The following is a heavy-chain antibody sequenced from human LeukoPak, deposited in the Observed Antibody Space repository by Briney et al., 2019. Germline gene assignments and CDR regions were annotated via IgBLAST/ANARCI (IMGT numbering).Heavy chain of an antibody. V-gene: IGHV4-34*01. CDR3: ARSYYYDSSGYEFDY. D-gene: IGHD3-22*01. CDR1: GGSFSGYY. J-gene: IGHJ4*02. Sequence: SETLSLTCAVYGGSFSGYYWSWIRQPPGKGLEWIGEINHSGSTNYNPSLKSRVTISVDTSKNQFSLKLSSVTAADTAVSYCARSYYYDSSGYEFDYWGQGTLVTVSS. CDR2: INHSGST.